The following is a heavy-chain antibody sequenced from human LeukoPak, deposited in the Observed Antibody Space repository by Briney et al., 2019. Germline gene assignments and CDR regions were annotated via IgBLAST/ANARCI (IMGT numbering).Heavy chain of an antibody. Sequence: ASVTVSCKASGYTFTGYYMHWVRQAPGQGLEWMGWISGNTGNTDYSEKFQDRVTMTKDTSTSTAYLEVRGLRSDDTAMYYCARDTSYRGYDSFGDFSGQGTMVTVSS. CDR2: ISGNTGNT. CDR1: GYTFTGYY. CDR3: ARDTSYRGYDSFGDF. D-gene: IGHD5-12*01. J-gene: IGHJ4*02. V-gene: IGHV1-18*04.